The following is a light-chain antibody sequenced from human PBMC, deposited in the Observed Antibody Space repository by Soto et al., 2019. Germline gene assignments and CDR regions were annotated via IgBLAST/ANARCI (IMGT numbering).Light chain of an antibody. J-gene: IGKJ5*01. V-gene: IGKV3-15*01. CDR1: QSVSSK. Sequence: EMVMTQSPATLSVSPGERATLSCRASQSVSSKLAWYQQKPGQAPRLLIYDTSNRATGIPDRFSGSGSGTEFTLTISRLQSEDFAVYYCQKYSNWPPITFGQGTRLEIK. CDR3: QKYSNWPPIT. CDR2: DTS.